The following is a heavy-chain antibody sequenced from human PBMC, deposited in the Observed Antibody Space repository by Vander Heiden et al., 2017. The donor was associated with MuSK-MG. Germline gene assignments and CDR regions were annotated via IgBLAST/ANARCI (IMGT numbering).Heavy chain of an antibody. Sequence: EVQLVESGGALVRPGGSLRLSCAAPGFTFSSYWMHWVRQPPGKGLVWVSRIHSDGSSTSYADPVKGRFTISRDNAKNTLYLQMNSLRDEDTAVYYCVREVRDGYNPDYWGQGTLVTVSS. J-gene: IGHJ4*02. CDR1: GFTFSSYW. CDR3: VREVRDGYNPDY. V-gene: IGHV3-74*01. CDR2: IHSDGSST. D-gene: IGHD5-12*01.